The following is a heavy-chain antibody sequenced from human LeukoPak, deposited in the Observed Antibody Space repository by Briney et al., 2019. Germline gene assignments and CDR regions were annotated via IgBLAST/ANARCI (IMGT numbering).Heavy chain of an antibody. CDR3: AKDSGTYYKAFDY. D-gene: IGHD1-26*01. V-gene: IGHV3-23*01. J-gene: IGHJ4*02. CDR2: ISGSGGST. CDR1: GFTFSSYA. Sequence: GGSLRLSCAASGFTFSSYAMTWVRQAPGKGLEWVSTISGSGGSTYYADSVKGLLTISRDNSKNALYLQMNSLRAEDTAVYSCAKDSGTYYKAFDYWGQGTLVTVSS.